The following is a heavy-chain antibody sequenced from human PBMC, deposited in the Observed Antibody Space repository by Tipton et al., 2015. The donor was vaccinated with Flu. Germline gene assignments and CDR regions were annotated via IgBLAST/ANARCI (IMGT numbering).Heavy chain of an antibody. V-gene: IGHV3-7*01. CDR2: INPDASEK. CDR3: AGGSGWLITD. CDR1: GFRFNTYW. Sequence: SLRLSCAASGFRFNTYWMNWVRQAPGKGLEWVAIINPDASEKLYVDSVEGRFTISRDNAKNSLSLQMDSLRGDDTAVYYCAGGSGWLITDWGLGTVVTVSS. J-gene: IGHJ4*01. D-gene: IGHD6-19*01.